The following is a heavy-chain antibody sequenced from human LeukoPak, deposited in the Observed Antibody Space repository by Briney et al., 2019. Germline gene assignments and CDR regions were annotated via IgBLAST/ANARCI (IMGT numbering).Heavy chain of an antibody. V-gene: IGHV4-34*01. CDR1: GGSFSGYY. CDR2: INHSGST. CDR3: ATTQTEYSSSPSFWVPDWAFDI. D-gene: IGHD6-6*01. Sequence: SETLSLTCAVYGGSFSGYYWSWIRQPPGKGLEWIGEINHSGSTNYNPSLKSRVTISVDTSKNQFSLKLSSVTAADTAVYYCATTQTEYSSSPSFWVPDWAFDIWGQGTMVTVSS. J-gene: IGHJ3*02.